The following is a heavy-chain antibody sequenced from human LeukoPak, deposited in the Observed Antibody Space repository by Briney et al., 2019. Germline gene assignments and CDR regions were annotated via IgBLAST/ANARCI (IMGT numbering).Heavy chain of an antibody. D-gene: IGHD4-17*01. J-gene: IGHJ5*02. CDR1: GFTLNKYW. CDR3: ARDAYTTTSNWLDP. CDR2: ITGDGSDI. V-gene: IGHV3-74*01. Sequence: GGSLRLSCEASGFTLNKYWMHWVRQAPGKGLVWVSRITGDGSDIAYAGSVKGRFPVSRDDDKNTIFLQMTSLRVEKTAIYYCARDAYTTTSNWLDPWGQGTLVTVSS.